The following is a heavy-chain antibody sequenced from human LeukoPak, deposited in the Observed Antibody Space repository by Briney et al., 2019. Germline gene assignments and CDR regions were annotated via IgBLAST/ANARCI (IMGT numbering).Heavy chain of an antibody. J-gene: IGHJ4*02. Sequence: SETLTLTCAVYGGFFSGYYWRWIRQPTGKGLEWIAEIYYSGSNNYNPSLKSRVTISVDTSKNQFSLKLSAVTAADTAVYYCARVLLLVSSPYSSVPGSHYFDYWGQGTLVTVSS. V-gene: IGHV4-34*01. CDR3: ARVLLLVSSPYSSVPGSHYFDY. CDR1: GGFFSGYY. CDR2: IYYSGSN. D-gene: IGHD6-19*01.